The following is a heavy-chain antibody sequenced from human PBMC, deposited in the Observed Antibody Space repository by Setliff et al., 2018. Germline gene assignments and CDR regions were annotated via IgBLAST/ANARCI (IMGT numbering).Heavy chain of an antibody. V-gene: IGHV4-4*08. Sequence: PSETLSLTCTVSGGSISRYHWSWIRQPPGKGLEWIGYIQTSGTTNYNPSLKSRVTISVDTSKNQFSLQVTSVTATDTAVYYCARAFDSSGYYGESHTHYFDNWGQGTLVTVSS. CDR3: ARAFDSSGYYGESHTHYFDN. J-gene: IGHJ4*01. D-gene: IGHD3-22*01. CDR1: GGSISRYH. CDR2: IQTSGTT.